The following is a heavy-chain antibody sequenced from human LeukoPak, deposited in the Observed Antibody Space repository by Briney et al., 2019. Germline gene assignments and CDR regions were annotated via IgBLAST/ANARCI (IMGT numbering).Heavy chain of an antibody. CDR3: ARDISGGEDY. CDR1: RFTFSIYA. Sequence: PGGSLRLSCVASRFTFSIYAMSWVRQAPGKGLEWGSTITNVGTGTSYADSVKGRFTISRDNSKNTLYLQLYSLRADDTAVYYCARDISGGEDYWGQGTLVTVSS. J-gene: IGHJ4*02. D-gene: IGHD1-26*01. CDR2: ITNVGTGT. V-gene: IGHV3-23*01.